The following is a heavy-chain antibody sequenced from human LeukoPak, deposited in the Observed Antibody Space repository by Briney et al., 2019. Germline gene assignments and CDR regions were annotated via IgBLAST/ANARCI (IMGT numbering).Heavy chain of an antibody. CDR2: IYHSGTT. V-gene: IGHV4-38-2*02. CDR1: GYSISSGYY. J-gene: IGHJ4*02. CDR3: ATMMYGSGNYYNSDY. Sequence: SETLSLTCTVSGYSISSGYYWGWIRQPPGKGLEWIGSIYHSGTTYYSPSLKSRVTISIHTSKYQFSLRLTSVTAADTAVYYCATMMYGSGNYYNSDYWGQGTLVTVSS. D-gene: IGHD3-10*01.